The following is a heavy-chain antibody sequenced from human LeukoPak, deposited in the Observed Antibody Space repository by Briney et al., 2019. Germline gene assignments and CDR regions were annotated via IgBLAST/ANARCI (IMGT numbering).Heavy chain of an antibody. CDR3: ARAPPAMTLGVHYFDY. J-gene: IGHJ4*02. CDR2: IYPRDGST. D-gene: IGHD2-2*01. CDR1: GYTFTSNY. V-gene: IGHV1-46*01. Sequence: ASVKVSCKASGYTFTSNYIHWVRQAPGQGLEWMGMIYPRDGSTSYAQKFQGRVTITADDSTSTAYMELSSLRSEDTAVYYCARAPPAMTLGVHYFDYWGQGTLVTVSS.